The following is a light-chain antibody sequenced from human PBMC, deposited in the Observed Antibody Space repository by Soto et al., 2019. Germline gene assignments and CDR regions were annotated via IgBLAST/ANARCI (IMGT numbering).Light chain of an antibody. V-gene: IGKV1-27*01. Sequence: DIQMTQSPSSLSASVGDRVTITCRASQSISSYLNWYQQKPGKVPKLLIYAASTLQSGVPSRFSGSGSGTDFTLTISSLQPEDVATYYCQKYNRAPLTFGPGTKVDIK. CDR2: AAS. CDR3: QKYNRAPLT. CDR1: QSISSY. J-gene: IGKJ3*01.